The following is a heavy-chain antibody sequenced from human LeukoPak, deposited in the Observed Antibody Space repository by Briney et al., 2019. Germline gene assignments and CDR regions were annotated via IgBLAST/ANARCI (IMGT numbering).Heavy chain of an antibody. CDR2: IKSKRDGGTP. CDR3: ANPPTVTSFDY. Sequence: PGGSLRLSCAASEFTFSDAWMSWVRQAPGKGLEWVGRIKSKRDGGTPDYAAPVKGRFTISRDNSKNTLYLQMNSLRAEDTAVYYCANPPTVTSFDYWGQGALVTVSS. J-gene: IGHJ4*02. D-gene: IGHD4-11*01. V-gene: IGHV3-15*01. CDR1: EFTFSDAW.